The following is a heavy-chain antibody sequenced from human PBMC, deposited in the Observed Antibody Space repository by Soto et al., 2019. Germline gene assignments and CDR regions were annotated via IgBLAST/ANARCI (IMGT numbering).Heavy chain of an antibody. V-gene: IGHV1-46*01. J-gene: IGHJ3*02. CDR3: ARVYSGWWDAFDI. D-gene: IGHD5-12*01. CDR1: GYTFTSYY. Sequence: GASVKVSCKASGYTFTSYYMHWVRQAPGQGLEWMGIINPSGGSTSYAQKFQGSVTMTRDTSTSTVYMELSSLRSEDTAVYYCARVYSGWWDAFDIWGQGTMVTVS. CDR2: INPSGGST.